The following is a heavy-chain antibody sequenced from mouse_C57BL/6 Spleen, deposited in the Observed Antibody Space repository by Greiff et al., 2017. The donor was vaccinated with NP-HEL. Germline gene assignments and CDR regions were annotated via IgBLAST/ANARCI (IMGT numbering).Heavy chain of an antibody. CDR3: ARDGDYDLDY. V-gene: IGHV1-61*01. D-gene: IGHD2-4*01. CDR2: IYPSDSET. CDR1: GYTFTSYW. J-gene: IGHJ2*01. Sequence: VQLQQPGAELVRPGSSVKLSCKASGYTFTSYWMDWVKQRPGQGLEWIGNIYPSDSETHYNQKFKDKATLTVDKSSSTAYMQLSSLTSEDSAVYYCARDGDYDLDYWGQGTTLTVSS.